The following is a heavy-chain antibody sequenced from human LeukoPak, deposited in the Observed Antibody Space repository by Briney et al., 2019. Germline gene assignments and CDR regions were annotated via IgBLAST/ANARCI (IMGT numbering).Heavy chain of an antibody. V-gene: IGHV3-23*01. CDR1: GLTFSSYA. CDR3: AHGAMYQLDY. CDR2: ISGSGGST. J-gene: IGHJ4*02. D-gene: IGHD2-2*01. Sequence: GGSLRLSCAASGLTFSSYAMNWVRQAPGKGLEWVSAISGSGGSTYYADSVKGRFTISGDNSRNTLFLQMNSLRAEDTAVYYCAHGAMYQLDYWGQGTLVTVSS.